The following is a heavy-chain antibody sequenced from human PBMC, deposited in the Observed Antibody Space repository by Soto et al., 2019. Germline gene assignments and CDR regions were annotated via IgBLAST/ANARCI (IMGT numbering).Heavy chain of an antibody. D-gene: IGHD2-8*01. Sequence: PSETLSLTCTVSGGSISSSSYYWGWIRQPPGKGLEWIGSIYYSGSTYYNPSLKSRVTISVDTSKNQFSLKLSSVTAADTAVYYCARPYGKVYAMKWGQGTLVTVSS. CDR1: GGSISSSSYY. V-gene: IGHV4-39*01. CDR2: IYYSGST. CDR3: ARPYGKVYAMK. J-gene: IGHJ4*02.